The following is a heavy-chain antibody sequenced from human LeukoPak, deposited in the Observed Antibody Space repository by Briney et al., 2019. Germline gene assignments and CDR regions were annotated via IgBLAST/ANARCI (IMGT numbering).Heavy chain of an antibody. J-gene: IGHJ6*02. V-gene: IGHV3-48*04. CDR3: ARNLDYDSSGYYSPFYYHYGMDV. CDR2: ISSSSSTI. Sequence: GGSLRLSCAASGFTFSSYSMNWVRQAPGKGLEWVSYISSSSSTIYYADSVKGRFTISRDNAKNSLYLQMNSLRAEDTAVYYCARNLDYDSSGYYSPFYYHYGMDVWGQGTTVTVSS. CDR1: GFTFSSYS. D-gene: IGHD3-22*01.